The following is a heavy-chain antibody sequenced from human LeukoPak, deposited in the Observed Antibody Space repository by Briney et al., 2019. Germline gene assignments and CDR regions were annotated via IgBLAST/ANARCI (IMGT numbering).Heavy chain of an antibody. V-gene: IGHV1-69*04. CDR3: AREIIAAAGIPRFDY. J-gene: IGHJ4*02. Sequence: ASVKVSCKASGGTFSSYAISWVRQAPGQGLEWMGRIIPILGIANYAQKFQGRVTITADKSTSTAYMELSSLRSEDTAVYYCAREIIAAAGIPRFDYWGQGTLVTVSS. CDR2: IIPILGIA. D-gene: IGHD6-13*01. CDR1: GGTFSSYA.